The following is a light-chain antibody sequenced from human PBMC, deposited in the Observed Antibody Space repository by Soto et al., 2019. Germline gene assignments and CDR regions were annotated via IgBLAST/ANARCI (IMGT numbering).Light chain of an antibody. Sequence: QSVLTQPPSASGTPGQRVTISCSGSSSNIGSNPVNWYQQLPGTAPKLLIYSNNQRPSGVPDRFSGSKSGTSASLAISGLQSEDEADYYCAAWDDSLNGNWVFGGGTKLTVL. CDR3: AAWDDSLNGNWV. V-gene: IGLV1-44*01. CDR1: SSNIGSNP. J-gene: IGLJ3*02. CDR2: SNN.